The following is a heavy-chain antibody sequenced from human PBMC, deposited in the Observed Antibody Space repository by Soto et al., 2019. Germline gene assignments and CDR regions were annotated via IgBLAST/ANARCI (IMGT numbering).Heavy chain of an antibody. CDR2: IYQSGRT. Sequence: QLQLQESGSGLVRPSQTLSLTCAVSGGSISTFDFSWSWIRQPPGRGLEWIWSIYQSGRTYYVPSLKSRVTMSLDKSKTQFSLKISSVVAADTAIYYCAREMTIFGVAPGGGVDVWGQGTTVTVSS. CDR1: GGSISTFDFS. D-gene: IGHD3-3*01. CDR3: AREMTIFGVAPGGGVDV. J-gene: IGHJ6*02. V-gene: IGHV4-30-2*01.